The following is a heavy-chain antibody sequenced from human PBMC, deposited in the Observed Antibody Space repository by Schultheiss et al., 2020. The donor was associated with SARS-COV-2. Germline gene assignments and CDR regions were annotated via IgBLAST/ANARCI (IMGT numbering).Heavy chain of an antibody. J-gene: IGHJ4*02. V-gene: IGHV4-4*02. CDR2: IYYSGST. Sequence: SETLSLTCAVSGGSISSSNWWSWVRQPPGKGLEWIGYIYYSGSTNYNPSLKSRVTISVDTSKNQFSLKLSSVTAADTAVYYCARGGAYCGGDCPLDYWGQGTLVTVSS. D-gene: IGHD2-21*02. CDR1: GGSISSSNW. CDR3: ARGGAYCGGDCPLDY.